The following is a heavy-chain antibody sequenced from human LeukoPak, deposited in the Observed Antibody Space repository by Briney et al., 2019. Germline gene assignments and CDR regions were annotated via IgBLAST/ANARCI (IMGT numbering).Heavy chain of an antibody. J-gene: IGHJ5*02. V-gene: IGHV3-11*04. Sequence: NPGGSLRLSCAASGFTFNDYYMSWARQAPGRGLEWVSYISSSGSTIYYADSVKGRFTISRDNAKNSLYLQMNSLRAEDTAVYYCARDHSYYGSGSPWGAWGQGTLVTVSS. CDR3: ARDHSYYGSGSPWGA. D-gene: IGHD3-10*01. CDR1: GFTFNDYY. CDR2: ISSSGSTI.